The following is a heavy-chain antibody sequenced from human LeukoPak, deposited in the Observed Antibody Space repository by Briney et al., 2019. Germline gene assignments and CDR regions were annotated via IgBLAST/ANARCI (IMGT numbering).Heavy chain of an antibody. J-gene: IGHJ4*02. CDR2: IYTSGST. Sequence: SETLSLTCTVSGGSISSYFWSWIRQPPGKGLEWIGYIYTSGSTNYNPSLKSRVTISVDTSKNQFSLKLSSVTAADTAVYYCARILTFGGFFDYWGQGTLVTVSS. CDR3: ARILTFGGFFDY. V-gene: IGHV4-4*09. D-gene: IGHD3-16*01. CDR1: GGSISSYF.